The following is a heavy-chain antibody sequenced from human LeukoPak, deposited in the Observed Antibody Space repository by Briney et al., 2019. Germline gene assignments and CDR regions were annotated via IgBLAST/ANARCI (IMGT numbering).Heavy chain of an antibody. CDR3: VRTGWGLLTT. CDR1: GASFESHY. CDR2: YFDTGST. V-gene: IGHV4-59*11. J-gene: IGHJ4*02. D-gene: IGHD2-21*02. Sequence: PSETLSLTCNVSGASFESHYWTWIRQTPDKRLEWIGYYFDTGSTDYNPSLKSRVTMSVDRSKNQFFLSLKSVTAADTAVYYCVRTGWGLLTTWGPGTPVTVSS.